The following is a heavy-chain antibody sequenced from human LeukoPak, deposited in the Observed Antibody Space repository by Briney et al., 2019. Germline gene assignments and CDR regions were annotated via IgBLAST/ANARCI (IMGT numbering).Heavy chain of an antibody. CDR3: ARDSLAGVAAPFDY. D-gene: IGHD6-13*01. V-gene: IGHV1-69*04. J-gene: IGHJ4*02. CDR2: IIPILGIA. CDR1: GGTFSSYT. Sequence: GAXVKVSCKASGGTFSSYTISWVRQAPGQGLEWMGRIIPILGIANYAQKFQGRVAITADKSTSTAYMELSSLRSEDTAVYYCARDSLAGVAAPFDYWGQGTLVTVSS.